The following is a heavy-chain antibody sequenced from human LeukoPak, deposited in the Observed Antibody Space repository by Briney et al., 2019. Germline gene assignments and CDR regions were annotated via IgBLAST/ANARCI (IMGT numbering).Heavy chain of an antibody. V-gene: IGHV1-2*02. CDR1: GYTFTSYY. Sequence: ASVKVSCKASGYTFTSYYMHWVRRAPGQGLEWMGWINPNSGGTNYAQKFQGRVTMTRDTSISTAYMELSRLRSDDTAVYCCARASKIVVVPAATPPDPWGQGTLVTVSS. CDR2: INPNSGGT. CDR3: ARASKIVVVPAATPPDP. D-gene: IGHD2-2*01. J-gene: IGHJ5*02.